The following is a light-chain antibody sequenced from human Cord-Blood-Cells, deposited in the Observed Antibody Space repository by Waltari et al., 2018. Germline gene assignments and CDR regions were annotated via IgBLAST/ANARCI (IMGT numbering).Light chain of an antibody. CDR3: SSYTSSSTLV. Sequence: QSALTQPASVSGSPGPSITISCTGPSSDVGGYNSVSWYQQHPGKAPKLMIYDVSNRPSGVSNRFSGSKSGNTASLTISGLQAEDEADYYCSSYTSSSTLVFGGGTKLTVL. CDR2: DVS. V-gene: IGLV2-14*01. J-gene: IGLJ2*01. CDR1: SSDVGGYNS.